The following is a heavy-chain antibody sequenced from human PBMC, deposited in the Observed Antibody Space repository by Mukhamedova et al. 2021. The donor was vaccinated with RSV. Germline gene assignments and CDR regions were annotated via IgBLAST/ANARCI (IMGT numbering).Heavy chain of an antibody. V-gene: IGHV3-23*01. Sequence: AEYMGGRFTISRDNSKNTLYLQMNSLTSEDTAVYYCAKEQGFDPWGQGTLLTVSS. J-gene: IGHJ5*02. CDR3: AKEQGFDP.